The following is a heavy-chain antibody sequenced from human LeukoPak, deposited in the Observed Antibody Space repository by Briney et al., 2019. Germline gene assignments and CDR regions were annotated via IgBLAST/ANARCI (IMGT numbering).Heavy chain of an antibody. CDR2: INSDGSST. J-gene: IGHJ4*02. CDR1: GFTFSTFG. D-gene: IGHD3-10*01. CDR3: TTETKLLWFGEFDDVFDY. Sequence: GGSLRLSCAASGFTFSTFGMHWVRQAPGKGLVWVSRINSDGSSTSYADSVKGRFTISRDNAKNTLYLQMNSLRAEDTAVYYCTTETKLLWFGEFDDVFDYWGQGTLVTVSS. V-gene: IGHV3-74*01.